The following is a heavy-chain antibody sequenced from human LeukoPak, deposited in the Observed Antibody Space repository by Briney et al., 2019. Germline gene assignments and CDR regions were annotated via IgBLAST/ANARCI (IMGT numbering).Heavy chain of an antibody. CDR2: IYPGDSDI. D-gene: IGHD3-10*01. V-gene: IGHV5-51*01. J-gene: IGHJ4*02. CDR3: ARSMVRGVIIRNFDY. Sequence: GESLKISCKGSGYSFTNYWIGWVRQMPGEGLEWMGIIYPGDSDIRYSPSFQGQVTISADKSITTAYLHWSSLKASDTAMYYCARSMVRGVIIRNFDYWGQGTLVTVSS. CDR1: GYSFTNYW.